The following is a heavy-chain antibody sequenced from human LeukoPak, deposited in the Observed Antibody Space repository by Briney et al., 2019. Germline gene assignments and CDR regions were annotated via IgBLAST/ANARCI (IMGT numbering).Heavy chain of an antibody. V-gene: IGHV3-23*01. CDR1: GFTFSSYA. CDR3: AKGYSSGLRAFDI. Sequence: GGSLRLSCAASGFTFSSYAMSWVRQAPGKGLEWVSAISGSGGSTYYADSVKGRFTISRDNSKNTLYLQMNSLRAEDMAVYYCAKGYSSGLRAFDIWGQGTMVTVSS. J-gene: IGHJ3*02. CDR2: ISGSGGST. D-gene: IGHD6-19*01.